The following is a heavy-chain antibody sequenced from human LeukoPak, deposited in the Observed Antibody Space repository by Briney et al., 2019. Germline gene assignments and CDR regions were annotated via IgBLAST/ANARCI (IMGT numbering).Heavy chain of an antibody. J-gene: IGHJ3*01. CDR1: GYSFTSYC. D-gene: IGHD1-26*01. CDR2: IYPGDSGP. Sequence: GESLKISCKVSGYSFTSYCIGRVRQMPGKGLEWMGIIYPGDSGPTYSPSFQGQVTLSVDKSINTAYLQWSSLQASDTAMYYCGMSGDRVPLQDDVFDVWGQGTMVTVST. V-gene: IGHV5-51*01. CDR3: GMSGDRVPLQDDVFDV.